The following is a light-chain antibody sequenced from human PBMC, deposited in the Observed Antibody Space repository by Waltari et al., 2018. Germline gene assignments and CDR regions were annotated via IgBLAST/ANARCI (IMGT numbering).Light chain of an antibody. V-gene: IGLV2-14*03. CDR3: SSQTLDGLVL. CDR2: DVP. J-gene: IGLJ2*01. Sequence: QSALTQPASVSGSPGQSITISCSGVGSAVGASDSVSWHQHHPAKAPQVSIYDVPKRPAGVSHRFSASKSANTAALTISRLQHEDEADYYCSSQTLDGLVLFGGGTRLTVL. CDR1: GSAVGASDS.